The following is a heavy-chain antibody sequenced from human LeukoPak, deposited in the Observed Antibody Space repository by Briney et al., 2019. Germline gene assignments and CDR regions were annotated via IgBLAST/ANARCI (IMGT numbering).Heavy chain of an antibody. V-gene: IGHV6-1*01. CDR1: GDSVSSNSAA. J-gene: IGHJ4*02. Sequence: SQTLSLTCAISGDSVSSNSAAWNWIRQSPPRGLEWLGRTYYRSRWYNDYAVSVKSRITINPDTSKNQFSLQLNSVTPEDTAVYYCTRAGDTASYYFDYWGQGTLVTVSS. CDR2: TYYRSRWYN. CDR3: TRAGDTASYYFDY. D-gene: IGHD5-18*01.